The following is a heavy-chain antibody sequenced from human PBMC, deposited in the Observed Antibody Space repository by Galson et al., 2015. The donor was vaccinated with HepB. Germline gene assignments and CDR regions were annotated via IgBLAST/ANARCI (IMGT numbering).Heavy chain of an antibody. Sequence: SLRLSCAASGFTFSSYAMHWVRQAPGKGLEWVAVISYDGSNKYYADSVKGRFTISRDNSKNTLYLQMNSLRAEDTAVYYCTTDWYNWNPDAFDIWGQGTMVTVSS. CDR1: GFTFSSYA. J-gene: IGHJ3*02. CDR2: ISYDGSNK. CDR3: TTDWYNWNPDAFDI. D-gene: IGHD1-20*01. V-gene: IGHV3-30-3*01.